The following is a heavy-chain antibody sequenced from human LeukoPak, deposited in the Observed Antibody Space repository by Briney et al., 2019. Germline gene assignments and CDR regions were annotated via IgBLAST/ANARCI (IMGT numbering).Heavy chain of an antibody. V-gene: IGHV4-38-2*02. CDR3: ARVASYAFDI. CDR1: GYSVSSGYY. J-gene: IGHJ3*02. CDR2: IYHSGST. D-gene: IGHD6-6*01. Sequence: SETLSLTCTVSGYSVSSGYYWGWIRQPPGKGLEWIGSIYHSGSTYYNPSLKSRVTISVDTSKNQFSLKLSSVTAADTAVYYCARVASYAFDIWGQGTMVTVSS.